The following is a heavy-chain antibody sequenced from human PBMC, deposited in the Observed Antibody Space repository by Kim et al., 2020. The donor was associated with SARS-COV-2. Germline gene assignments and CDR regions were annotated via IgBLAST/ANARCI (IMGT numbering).Heavy chain of an antibody. D-gene: IGHD6-19*01. CDR2: IKQDGNKT. CDR1: GFTFSSYW. V-gene: IGHV3-7*01. CDR3: ARDGDLYSSGKDAFDI. J-gene: IGHJ3*02. Sequence: GGSLRLSCAASGFTFSSYWMTWVRQAPGKGLEWVANIKQDGNKTYYVDSVKGRFTISRDNAKNTLYLQMNSLRAEDTAVYYCARDGDLYSSGKDAFDIWGQGTMVTVSS.